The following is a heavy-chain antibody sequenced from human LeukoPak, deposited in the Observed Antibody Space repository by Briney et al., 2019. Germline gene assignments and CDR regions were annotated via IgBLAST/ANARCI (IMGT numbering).Heavy chain of an antibody. J-gene: IGHJ4*02. CDR3: ARGRGLLLDY. CDR2: IYYSGST. D-gene: IGHD3-10*01. CDR1: GGSISSSSYY. Sequence: SETLSLTCTVSGGSISSSSYYWGWIRQPPGKGLEWIGSIYYSGSTYYNPSLKSRVTISVDTSKNQFSLKLSSVTAADTAVYYCARGRGLLLDYWGQGTLVTVSS. V-gene: IGHV4-39*01.